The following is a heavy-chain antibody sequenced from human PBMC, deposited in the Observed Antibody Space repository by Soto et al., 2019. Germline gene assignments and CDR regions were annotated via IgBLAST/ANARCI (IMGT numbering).Heavy chain of an antibody. D-gene: IGHD5-12*01. V-gene: IGHV4-39*07. J-gene: IGHJ4*02. CDR2: IHYNGNT. CDR3: AREGNLGRWLQPLAF. Sequence: SETLSLTCTVSGGSISSSSYYWGWIRQPPGKGLEWIGNIHYNGNTKYNPSLKSRVSMSVDTSKNQFSLRLISVTAADTSKYFCAREGNLGRWLQPLAFWGQGTLVTVSS. CDR1: GGSISSSSYY.